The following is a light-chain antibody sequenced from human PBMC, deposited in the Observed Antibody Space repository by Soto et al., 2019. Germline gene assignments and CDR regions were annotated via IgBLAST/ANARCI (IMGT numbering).Light chain of an antibody. V-gene: IGLV3-21*04. CDR2: HDS. CDR3: PVCDSNCDHPV. Sequence: SYVPAQPPSVSVAPGMTARIACGGNRIGGKHVHWYQQRPGQAPVLVIHHDSDRPSGIPERFSGSNSGNTATLTISRVEAGDEAEYYCPVCDSNCDHPVFGGGTKLTVL. CDR1: RIGGKH. J-gene: IGLJ2*01.